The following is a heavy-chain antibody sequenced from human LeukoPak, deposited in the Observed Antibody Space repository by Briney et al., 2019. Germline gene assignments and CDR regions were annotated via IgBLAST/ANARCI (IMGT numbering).Heavy chain of an antibody. V-gene: IGHV4-61*02. J-gene: IGHJ4*02. Sequence: PSQTLSLTCTVSGGSIGGATYYWSWIRQPAGKGLEWIGRIYTSGSTNYNPSLKSRVTISVDTSKNQFSLKLSSVTAADTAVYYCARNSCPSGSCYENRGYFDYWGQGTLVTVSS. CDR3: ARNSCPSGSCYENRGYFDY. CDR1: GGSIGGATYY. D-gene: IGHD2-15*01. CDR2: IYTSGST.